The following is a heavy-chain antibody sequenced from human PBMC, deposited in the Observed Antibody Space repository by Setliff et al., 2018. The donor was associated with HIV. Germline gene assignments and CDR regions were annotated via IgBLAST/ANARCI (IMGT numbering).Heavy chain of an antibody. J-gene: IGHJ4*02. Sequence: SETLSLTCSVPGGSISYYHWSWIRQPAGKGLEWIGRIYYTGFTDYNPSLKSRLTMLVDTSKNQFSLKLSSVTAADTAVYYCARDSITGTTPAFDYWGQGTLVTVSS. D-gene: IGHD1-20*01. V-gene: IGHV4-4*07. CDR3: ARDSITGTTPAFDY. CDR2: IYYTGFT. CDR1: GGSISYYH.